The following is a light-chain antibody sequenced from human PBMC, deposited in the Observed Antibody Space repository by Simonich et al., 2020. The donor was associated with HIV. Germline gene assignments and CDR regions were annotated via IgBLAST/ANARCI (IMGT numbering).Light chain of an antibody. Sequence: SYVLTQPPSVSVAPGKTARITWGGNNIGSKSVHWYQQKPGQAPVLVVYGDSDRPSGIPERFSGSNSGNTATLTISRVEAGDEADYYCQVWDSDSDHVVFGGGTKLTVL. J-gene: IGLJ2*01. V-gene: IGLV3-21*03. CDR3: QVWDSDSDHVV. CDR1: NIGSKS. CDR2: GDS.